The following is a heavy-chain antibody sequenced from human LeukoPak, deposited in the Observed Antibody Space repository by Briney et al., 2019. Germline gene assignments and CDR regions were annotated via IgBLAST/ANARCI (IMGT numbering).Heavy chain of an antibody. J-gene: IGHJ4*02. D-gene: IGHD1-26*01. CDR1: GYTLTELS. CDR2: FDPEDGET. Sequence: ASVKVSCKVSGYTLTELSMHWVRQAPGKGLEWMGGFDPEDGETIYAQKFQGRVTMTEDTSTDTAYMELSSLRSEDTAVYYCATDGISGSYFSFDYWGQGTLVTVS. CDR3: ATDGISGSYFSFDY. V-gene: IGHV1-24*01.